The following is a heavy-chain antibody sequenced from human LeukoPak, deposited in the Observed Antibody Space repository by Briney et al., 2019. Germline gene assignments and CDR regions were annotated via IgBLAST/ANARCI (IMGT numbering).Heavy chain of an antibody. D-gene: IGHD5/OR15-5a*01. CDR3: AKDVSTMVLFSAHWFDP. CDR1: GFTFSSYG. CDR2: ISGSGGST. V-gene: IGHV3-23*01. Sequence: PGGSLRLSCAASGFTFSSYGMSWVRQAPGKGLEWVSAISGSGGSTYYADSVKGRFTISRDNSKNTLYLQMNSLRAEDTAVYYCAKDVSTMVLFSAHWFDPWGQGTLVTVSS. J-gene: IGHJ5*02.